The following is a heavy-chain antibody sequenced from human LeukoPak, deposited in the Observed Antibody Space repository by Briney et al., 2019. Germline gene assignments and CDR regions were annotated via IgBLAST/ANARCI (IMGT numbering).Heavy chain of an antibody. CDR1: GGTFSSYG. J-gene: IGHJ3*02. D-gene: IGHD6-13*01. V-gene: IGHV1-69*13. CDR3: ARDGHGAAAVSDAFDI. Sequence: GASVKVSCKTSGGTFSSYGISWVRQAPGQGLEWMGGIIPIFGTANYAQKFQGRVTITADESTSTAYMELSSLRSEDTAVYYCARDGHGAAAVSDAFDIWGQGTMVTVSS. CDR2: IIPIFGTA.